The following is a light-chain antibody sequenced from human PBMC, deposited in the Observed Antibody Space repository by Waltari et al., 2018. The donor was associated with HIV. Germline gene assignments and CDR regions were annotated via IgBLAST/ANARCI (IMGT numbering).Light chain of an antibody. CDR3: CSYAGSDTFVL. V-gene: IGLV2-11*01. CDR1: SSDVGAYDY. J-gene: IGLJ2*01. CDR2: DVS. Sequence: QSALTQPRSVSGSPGQSVSISCTGTSSDVGAYDYVSWYQQHPGKAPKRMIFDVSKRPSGVPDRFSGSKSDNTASLTISGLQAEDEADYYCCSYAGSDTFVLFGGGTKLTIL.